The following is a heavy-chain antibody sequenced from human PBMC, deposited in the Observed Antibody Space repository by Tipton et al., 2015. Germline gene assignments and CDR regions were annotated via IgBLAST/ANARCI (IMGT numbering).Heavy chain of an antibody. V-gene: IGHV3-23*01. CDR1: GFRFSDSA. D-gene: IGHD3-3*02. J-gene: IGHJ4*02. CDR3: ARDCISDC. Sequence: SLRLSCTTSGFRFSDSAMTWVRQSPGKGLEWVSLIGGSGGTTYYADSVKGRFSISRDNNKKTLFFQMNSLRGDDTALYYCARDCISDCWGQGALVTVSS. CDR2: IGGSGGTT.